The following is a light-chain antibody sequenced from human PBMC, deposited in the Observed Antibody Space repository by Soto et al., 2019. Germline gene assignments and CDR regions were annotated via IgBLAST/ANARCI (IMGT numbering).Light chain of an antibody. CDR3: QQYDNLPIT. Sequence: DIQMTQSPSSLSASVGDRVTITCQASQAINDYLTWYQQKPGKAPKLLIYEASNLETGVPSRFSGSGSGTHFTFTNSSLQPEDIATYYCQQYDNLPITFGQGTRLEIK. J-gene: IGKJ5*01. V-gene: IGKV1-33*01. CDR2: EAS. CDR1: QAINDY.